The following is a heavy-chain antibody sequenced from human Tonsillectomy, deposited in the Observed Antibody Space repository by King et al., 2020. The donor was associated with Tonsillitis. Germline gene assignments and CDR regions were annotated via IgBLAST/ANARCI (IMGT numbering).Heavy chain of an antibody. CDR2: INPSGGST. Sequence: QLVQSGSEVKKPGASVKVSCKASGYTFTSYYMHWVRQAPGQGFEWMGIINPSGGSTSYAQKFQGRVTMTRDTSTSTVYMELSSLRSEDTAGYYCARGSCRGGSCYSEDYWGQGTLVTVSS. D-gene: IGHD2-15*01. V-gene: IGHV1-46*03. CDR3: ARGSCRGGSCYSEDY. CDR1: GYTFTSYY. J-gene: IGHJ4*02.